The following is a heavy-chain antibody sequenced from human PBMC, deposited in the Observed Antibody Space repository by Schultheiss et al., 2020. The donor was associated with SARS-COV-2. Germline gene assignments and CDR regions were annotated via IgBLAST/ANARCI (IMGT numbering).Heavy chain of an antibody. CDR3: ATLDIVVVPAARYYYMDV. CDR1: GFTFGSYA. Sequence: GGSLRLSCAASGFTFGSYAMSWVRQAPGKGLEWVSGIGSDGSAIYYGGSVEGRFTISRDNYKNSLYLQMNSLRAEDTAVYYCATLDIVVVPAARYYYMDVWGKGTTVTVSS. CDR2: IGSDGSAI. D-gene: IGHD2-2*01. J-gene: IGHJ6*03. V-gene: IGHV3-23*01.